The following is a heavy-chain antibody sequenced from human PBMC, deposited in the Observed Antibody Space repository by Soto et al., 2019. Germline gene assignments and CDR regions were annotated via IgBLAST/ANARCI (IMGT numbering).Heavy chain of an antibody. CDR3: ARQGLYGSDWDGMDV. J-gene: IGHJ6*02. D-gene: IGHD2-2*02. Sequence: GSLKISCKASGYVFTNYWIGWVRQMPGKGLEWMGIIYPGDSDTKYGPSLQGQVTISADKSISTAYLQWSSLKASDTAMYYCARQGLYGSDWDGMDVWGQGTTVTVSS. V-gene: IGHV5-51*01. CDR2: IYPGDSDT. CDR1: GYVFTNYW.